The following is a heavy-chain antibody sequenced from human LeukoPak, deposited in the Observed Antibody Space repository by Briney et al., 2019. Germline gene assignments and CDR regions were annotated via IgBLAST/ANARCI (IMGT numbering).Heavy chain of an antibody. CDR2: IYSGGST. V-gene: IGHV3-53*01. CDR1: GFTVSSNY. CDR3: ARAGAAMVTPHFDY. Sequence: GGSLRLSCAASGFTVSSNYMSWVRQAPGKGLEWVSVIYSGGSTYYADSVKGRFTISRDNSKNTLYLQMNSLRAEDTAVYYCARAGAAMVTPHFDYWGQGTLVTVSS. J-gene: IGHJ4*02. D-gene: IGHD5-18*01.